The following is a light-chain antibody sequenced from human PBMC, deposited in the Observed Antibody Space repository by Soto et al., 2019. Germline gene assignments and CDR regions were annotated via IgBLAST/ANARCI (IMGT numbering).Light chain of an antibody. V-gene: IGKV3-11*01. CDR2: DAS. CDR3: QHRYNWPLT. CDR1: ENINTY. Sequence: IVLTQSPATLSVSPGETATLSCRASENINTYLAWYQQKPGQAPKLLIYDASNRATGIPARFSASGSGTEFTLSISSXEPEDFAVYYCQHRYNWPLTFGGGTKVDIK. J-gene: IGKJ4*01.